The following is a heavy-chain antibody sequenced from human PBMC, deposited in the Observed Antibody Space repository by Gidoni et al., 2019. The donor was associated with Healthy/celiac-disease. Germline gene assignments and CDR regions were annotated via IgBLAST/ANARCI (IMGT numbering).Heavy chain of an antibody. CDR1: GYTFTSYV. CDR2: ISAYNGNT. CDR3: ARGGPGAVAGTDYYYYGMDV. J-gene: IGHJ6*02. V-gene: IGHV1-18*01. D-gene: IGHD6-19*01. Sequence: QVQLVQSGAEVKKPGASVTVSCKASGYTFTSYVISWVRQDPGQGLEWMGWISAYNGNTNYAQKLQGRVTMTTDTSTSTAYMELRSLRSDDTAVYYCARGGPGAVAGTDYYYYGMDVWGQGTTVTVSS.